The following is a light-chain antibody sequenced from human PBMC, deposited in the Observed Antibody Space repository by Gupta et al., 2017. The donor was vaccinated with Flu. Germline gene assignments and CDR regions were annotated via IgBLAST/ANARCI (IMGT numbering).Light chain of an antibody. CDR2: EVS. CDR3: SAYAGSNNVM. CDR1: SSDVGGYNY. Sequence: HSALAPPPSASGSPGPSVTIPCTGTSSDVGGYNYVPWYQQQPGKAPKLMIDEVSKRPSGVPDRFSGSKSGNTASLTVSGLQAEDEADYYCSAYAGSNNVMFGGGTKLTVL. V-gene: IGLV2-8*01. J-gene: IGLJ3*02.